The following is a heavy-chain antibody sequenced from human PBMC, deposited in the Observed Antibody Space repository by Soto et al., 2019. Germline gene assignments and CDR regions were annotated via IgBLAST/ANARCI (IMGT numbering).Heavy chain of an antibody. CDR2: ISSSSTI. CDR3: ARDSQAGAGGY. V-gene: IGHV3-48*02. CDR1: GFTFSSDS. D-gene: IGHD1-26*01. J-gene: IGHJ4*02. Sequence: EVQLVVSGGGLVQPGGSLRLSCAASGFTFSSDSRNWVLQAPVKGLEWVSYISSSSTIYYADSVKGRFTISRDNAKNSLYLQMNSLRDEDTAVYYCARDSQAGAGGYWGQGTLVTVSS.